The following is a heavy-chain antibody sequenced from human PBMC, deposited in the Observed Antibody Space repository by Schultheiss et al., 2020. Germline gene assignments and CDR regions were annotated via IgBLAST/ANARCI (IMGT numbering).Heavy chain of an antibody. D-gene: IGHD6-13*01. V-gene: IGHV4-61*01. CDR3: ARSGRIAAAGTDPVGY. J-gene: IGHJ4*02. CDR1: GGSVSSGSYY. Sequence: SETLSLTCTVSGGSVSSGSYYWSWIRQPPGKGLEWIGYIYYSGSTYYNPSLKSRVTISVDTSKNQFSLKLSSVTAADTAVYYCARSGRIAAAGTDPVGYRGKGTLVTVSS. CDR2: IYYSGST.